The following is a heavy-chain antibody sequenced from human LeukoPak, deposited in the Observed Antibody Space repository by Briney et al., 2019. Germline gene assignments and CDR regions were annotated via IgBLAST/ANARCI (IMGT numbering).Heavy chain of an antibody. J-gene: IGHJ3*02. CDR2: ISGSGGRT. Sequence: GGSLRLSCAASGFTFSNYAMSWVRQAPGKGLQWVSAISGSGGRTYYADSVKGRFTISRDNSKNTLYLQMNSLRVEDTAVYYCALNGREIPLGAFDIWGQGTVVTVSS. D-gene: IGHD3-16*02. CDR3: ALNGREIPLGAFDI. V-gene: IGHV3-23*01. CDR1: GFTFSNYA.